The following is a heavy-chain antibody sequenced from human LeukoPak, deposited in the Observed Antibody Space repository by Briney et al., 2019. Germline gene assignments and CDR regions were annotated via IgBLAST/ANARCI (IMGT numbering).Heavy chain of an antibody. V-gene: IGHV1-18*01. CDR3: AREGGSGSPQNWFDP. Sequence: ASVKVSCKASGGTFSSYAISWVRQAPGQGLEWMGWISAYNGNTNYAQKLQGRVTMTTDTSTSTAYMELRSLRSDDTAVYYCAREGGSGSPQNWFDPWGQGTLVTVSS. D-gene: IGHD3-10*01. J-gene: IGHJ5*02. CDR1: GGTFSSYA. CDR2: ISAYNGNT.